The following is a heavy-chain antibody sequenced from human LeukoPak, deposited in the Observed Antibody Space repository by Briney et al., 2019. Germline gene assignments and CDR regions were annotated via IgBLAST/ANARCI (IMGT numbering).Heavy chain of an antibody. CDR3: ARLVYGDIDY. CDR2: INHSGST. V-gene: IGHV4-34*01. CDR1: GGSFSGYY. D-gene: IGHD4-17*01. J-gene: IGHJ4*02. Sequence: SETLSLTCAVYGGSFSGYYWSWIRQPPRKGLEWIGEINHSGSTNYNPSLKSRVTISVDTSKNQFSLKLSSVTAADTAVYYCARLVYGDIDYWGQGTLVTVSS.